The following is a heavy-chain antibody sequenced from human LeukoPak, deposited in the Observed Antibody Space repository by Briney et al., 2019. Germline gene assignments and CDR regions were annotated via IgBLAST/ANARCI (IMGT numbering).Heavy chain of an antibody. CDR3: ARARRPWNSYYYYYYMDV. CDR2: IYYSGST. D-gene: IGHD1/OR15-1a*01. J-gene: IGHJ6*03. CDR1: GGSISSSYYY. Sequence: SETLSLTCTVSGGSISSSYYYWGWIRQPPGKGLDWIGSIYYSGSTYYNPSLKSRVTISVDTSKNQFSLKLSSVTAADTAVYYCARARRPWNSYYYYYYMDVWGKGTTVTVSS. V-gene: IGHV4-39*07.